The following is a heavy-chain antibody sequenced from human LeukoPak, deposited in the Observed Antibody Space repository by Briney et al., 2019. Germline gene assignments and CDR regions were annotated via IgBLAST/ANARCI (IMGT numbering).Heavy chain of an antibody. CDR1: GGSISSSTYY. Sequence: SETLSLTCTVSGGSISSSTYYWGWIRQPPGKGLEWIGSISYSGTTYYNPSLKSRVTISLDTSKNQFFLKLSSVTAADTAVYYCAGLYYSFDPWGQGTLVTVSS. D-gene: IGHD2-8*01. J-gene: IGHJ5*02. V-gene: IGHV4-39*07. CDR3: AGLYYSFDP. CDR2: ISYSGTT.